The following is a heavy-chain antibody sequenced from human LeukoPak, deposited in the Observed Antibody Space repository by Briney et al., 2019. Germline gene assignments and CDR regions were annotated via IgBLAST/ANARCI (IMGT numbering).Heavy chain of an antibody. D-gene: IGHD2-15*01. V-gene: IGHV1-46*01. CDR3: ARTPPDCSGGSCYSSGYFQH. J-gene: IGHJ1*01. Sequence: ASVKVSCKASGYTFTSYYMHWVRQAPGQGLEWMGIINPSGGSTSYAQKFQGRVTMTRDTSTSTVYMELSSLRSEDTAVYFCARTPPDCSGGSCYSSGYFQHWGQGTLVTVSS. CDR1: GYTFTSYY. CDR2: INPSGGST.